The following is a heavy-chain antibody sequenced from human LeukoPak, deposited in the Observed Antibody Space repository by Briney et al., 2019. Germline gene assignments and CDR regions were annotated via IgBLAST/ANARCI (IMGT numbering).Heavy chain of an antibody. Sequence: SETLSLTCTVSGGSISSYYWSWIRQPPGKGLEWIGYIYYSGSTNYNPSLKSRVTISVDTSKNQFSLKLSSVTAADTAVYYCARDRYNWNLFDYWGQGTLVTVSS. CDR1: GGSISSYY. CDR3: ARDRYNWNLFDY. V-gene: IGHV4-59*01. J-gene: IGHJ4*02. D-gene: IGHD1-1*01. CDR2: IYYSGST.